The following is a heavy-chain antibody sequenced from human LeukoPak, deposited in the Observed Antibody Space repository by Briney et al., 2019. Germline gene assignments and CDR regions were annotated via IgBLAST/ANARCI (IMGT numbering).Heavy chain of an antibody. CDR1: GASINNGAFD. CDR3: ARDSGGQSLDDWFPPYFSV. D-gene: IGHD3-9*01. CDR2: IDHSGGS. V-gene: IGHV4-31*03. J-gene: IGHJ3*01. Sequence: SETLSLTCSVSGASINNGAFDWHWICQHPRKGLEWIGYIDHSGGSYNNPSLKSRVSISMDTSKNQFSLKLTSVTSADAAVYYCARDSGGQSLDDWFPPYFSVWGQGTAVTVS.